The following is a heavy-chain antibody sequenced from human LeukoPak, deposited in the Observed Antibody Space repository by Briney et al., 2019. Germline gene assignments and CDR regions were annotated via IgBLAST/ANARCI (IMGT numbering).Heavy chain of an antibody. D-gene: IGHD6-6*01. Sequence: SETLSLTCTVSGGSISSYYWSWIRQPPGKGLEWIGYIYTSGSTNYNPSLKSRVTISVDTSKNQFSLKLSSVAAADTAVYYCARQLDFPGGSSPSDWFDPWGQGTLVTVSS. CDR2: IYTSGST. CDR1: GGSISSYY. CDR3: ARQLDFPGGSSPSDWFDP. V-gene: IGHV4-4*09. J-gene: IGHJ5*02.